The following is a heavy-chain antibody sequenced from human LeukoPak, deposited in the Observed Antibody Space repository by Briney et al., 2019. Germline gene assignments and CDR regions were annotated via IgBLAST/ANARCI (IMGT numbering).Heavy chain of an antibody. V-gene: IGHV1-8*02. Sequence: ASVKVSCKASGYTFATYGITWVRQAPGQGLEWMGWIGPNSGNTGYAQKFQGRVTMTRNTSISTAYMELSSLRSEDTAVYYCARGLGGDYSPYWYFDLWGRGTLVTVSS. CDR2: IGPNSGNT. D-gene: IGHD4-17*01. CDR3: ARGLGGDYSPYWYFDL. CDR1: GYTFATYG. J-gene: IGHJ2*01.